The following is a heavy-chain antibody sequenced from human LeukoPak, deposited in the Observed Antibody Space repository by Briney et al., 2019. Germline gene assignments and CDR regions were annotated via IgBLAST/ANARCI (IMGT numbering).Heavy chain of an antibody. V-gene: IGHV3-23*01. D-gene: IGHD3-22*01. CDR1: GSTFSSYA. J-gene: IGHJ4*02. Sequence: GGSLRLSCAASGSTFSSYAMSWVRQAPGKGLEWVSAISGSGGSTYYADSVKGRFTISRDNSKNTLYLQMNSLRAEDTAVYYCAKDRYYDSSGYSSDLFDYWGQGTLVTVSS. CDR2: ISGSGGST. CDR3: AKDRYYDSSGYSSDLFDY.